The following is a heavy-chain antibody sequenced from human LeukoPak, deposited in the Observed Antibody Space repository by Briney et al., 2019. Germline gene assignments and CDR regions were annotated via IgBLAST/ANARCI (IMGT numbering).Heavy chain of an antibody. V-gene: IGHV1-2*02. D-gene: IGHD3-22*01. Sequence: ASVKVSCKASGYTFTGYYMHWVRQASGQGLEWMGWINPNSGGTNYAQKLQGRVTMTRDTSISTAYMELSRLRSDDTAVYYCARGDSITMIVVVIHDYWGQGTLVTVSS. CDR3: ARGDSITMIVVVIHDY. CDR1: GYTFTGYY. CDR2: INPNSGGT. J-gene: IGHJ4*02.